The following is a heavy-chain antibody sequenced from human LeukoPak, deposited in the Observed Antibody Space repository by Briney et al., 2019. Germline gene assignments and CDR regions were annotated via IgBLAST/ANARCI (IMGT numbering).Heavy chain of an antibody. CDR3: ARQPNLLMGFDP. Sequence: SETLSLTCTVSGGSISSSSYYWVWIRQPPGKGLEWIGSIYYSGNTYYNPSLQSRATISVDTSKNQFSLKLTSVTAADTAMYYCARQPNLLMGFDPWGQGTLVTVSS. D-gene: IGHD2/OR15-2a*01. J-gene: IGHJ5*02. V-gene: IGHV4-39*07. CDR2: IYYSGNT. CDR1: GGSISSSSYY.